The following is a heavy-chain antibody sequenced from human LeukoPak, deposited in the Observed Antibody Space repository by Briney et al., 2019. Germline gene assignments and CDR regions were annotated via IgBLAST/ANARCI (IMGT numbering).Heavy chain of an antibody. D-gene: IGHD3-3*01. CDR2: FDPEDGET. Sequence: ASVKVSCKVSGYTLTELSMHWVRQAPGKGLEWMGGFDPEDGETIYAQKFQGRVTMTEDTSTDTAYMELSSLRSEDTAVYYCATELRLFGVVMNGMDVWGQGPTVTVSS. CDR3: ATELRLFGVVMNGMDV. J-gene: IGHJ6*02. CDR1: GYTLTELS. V-gene: IGHV1-24*01.